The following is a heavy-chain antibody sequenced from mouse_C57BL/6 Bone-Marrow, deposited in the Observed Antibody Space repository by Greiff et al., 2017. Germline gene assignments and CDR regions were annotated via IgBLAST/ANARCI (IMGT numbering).Heavy chain of an antibody. CDR2: ISSGGSYT. Sequence: EVQLVESGGDLVKPGGSLKLSCAASGFTFSSYGMSWVRQTPDKRLGWVATISSGGSYTYYPDSVKGRFTISRDNAKNTLYLQMSSLKSEDTAMYYCARRGTVGYAMDYWGQGTSVTVSS. D-gene: IGHD1-1*01. V-gene: IGHV5-6*01. CDR3: ARRGTVGYAMDY. J-gene: IGHJ4*01. CDR1: GFTFSSYG.